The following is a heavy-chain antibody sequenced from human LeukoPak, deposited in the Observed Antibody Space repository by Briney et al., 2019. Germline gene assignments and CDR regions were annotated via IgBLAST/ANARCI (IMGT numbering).Heavy chain of an antibody. D-gene: IGHD5-24*01. Sequence: TSETLSLTCTVSGGSISSGGYYWSWIRQHPGEGLEWIGYIYYSGSTYYNPSLKSRVTISVDTSKNQFSLKLSSVTAADTAVYYCAREERNYYLVYWGQGTLVTVSS. CDR2: IYYSGST. V-gene: IGHV4-31*03. CDR3: AREERNYYLVY. J-gene: IGHJ4*02. CDR1: GGSISSGGYY.